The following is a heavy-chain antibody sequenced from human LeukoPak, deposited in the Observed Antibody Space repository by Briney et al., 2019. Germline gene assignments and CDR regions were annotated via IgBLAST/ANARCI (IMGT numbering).Heavy chain of an antibody. V-gene: IGHV1-69*05. Sequence: GASVKVSCKASGGTFRSYAISWVRQAPGQGLEWMGGIISIFGTANYAQKFQGRVTITTDESTSTVYMELSSLTSEDTAIYYCARTIIAAGSYYYYHYMDVWGKGTTVTVSS. D-gene: IGHD6-13*01. CDR1: GGTFRSYA. J-gene: IGHJ6*03. CDR3: ARTIIAAGSYYYYHYMDV. CDR2: IISIFGTA.